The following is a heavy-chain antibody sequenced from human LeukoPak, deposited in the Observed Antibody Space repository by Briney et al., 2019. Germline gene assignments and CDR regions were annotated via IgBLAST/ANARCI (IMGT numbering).Heavy chain of an antibody. D-gene: IGHD3-10*01. CDR3: AISFRHGSGSYYDAFDI. Sequence: PSETLSLTCTVSGGSISSYYWSWIRQPAGKGLEWIGRIYISGSTNYNPSLKSRVTMSVDTSKNQFSLKLSSVTAADTAMYYCAISFRHGSGSYYDAFDIWGQGTMVTVSS. CDR2: IYISGST. V-gene: IGHV4-4*07. J-gene: IGHJ3*02. CDR1: GGSISSYY.